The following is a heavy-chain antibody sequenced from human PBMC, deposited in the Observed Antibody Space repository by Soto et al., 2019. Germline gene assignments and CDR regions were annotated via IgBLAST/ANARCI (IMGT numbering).Heavy chain of an antibody. V-gene: IGHV3-23*01. CDR1: GFVFSDYA. Sequence: EVQLLDSGGGWVQPGGSLRLSCVASGFVFSDYAMSWVRQAPGQGLEWVSAISAGGSDTYYADSVKGRFTVSRVNSKTTLYLQMNPLRAEDTAIYYCASVPIWCGSSSCYTEGFDSWGQGTLVTVSS. CDR3: ASVPIWCGSSSCYTEGFDS. CDR2: ISAGGSDT. D-gene: IGHD2-2*01. J-gene: IGHJ4*02.